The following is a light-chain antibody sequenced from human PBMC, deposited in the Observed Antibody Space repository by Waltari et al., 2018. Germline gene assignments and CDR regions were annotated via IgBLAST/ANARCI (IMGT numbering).Light chain of an antibody. CDR2: DVS. Sequence: QSALTQPASVSGSPGQSIAISCTGTSSNVWSYDLFSWYQQHPGKAPKLIIYDVSQRPSGVSNRFSGAKSGNTASLTISGLQAEDEADYYCCSYAGSGTSVFGGGTQLTVL. J-gene: IGLJ2*01. CDR3: CSYAGSGTSV. CDR1: SSNVWSYDL. V-gene: IGLV2-23*02.